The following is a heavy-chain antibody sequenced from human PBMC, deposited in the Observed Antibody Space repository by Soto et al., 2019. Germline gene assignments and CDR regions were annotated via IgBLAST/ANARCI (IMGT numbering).Heavy chain of an antibody. D-gene: IGHD6-13*01. CDR1: GFIFSSHW. Sequence: EVQLVESGGGLVQPGGSLRPSCAASGFIFSSHWICWVLQTPGRGLEWVANMRPDGSAKYYLDSVKGRFIISRDNAKNSLFLQMNSLRIEDSAVYYCGRSAAGVDHWGQGTLVTVS. V-gene: IGHV3-7*05. CDR3: GRSAAGVDH. J-gene: IGHJ4*02. CDR2: MRPDGSAK.